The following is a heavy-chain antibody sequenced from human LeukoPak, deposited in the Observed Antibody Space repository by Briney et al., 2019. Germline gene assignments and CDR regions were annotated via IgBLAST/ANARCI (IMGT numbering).Heavy chain of an antibody. D-gene: IGHD3-10*01. Sequence: GGSLRLSCAASGFTFSSYGIHWVRQTPGKGLEWVAFIRSDGNKQNYADSVKGRFTISRDNSKNTLYLEMNSLRAEDTAVYYCGKDMGYYGLDVWGQGTTVTVSS. V-gene: IGHV3-30*02. CDR1: GFTFSSYG. J-gene: IGHJ6*02. CDR2: IRSDGNKQ. CDR3: GKDMGYYGLDV.